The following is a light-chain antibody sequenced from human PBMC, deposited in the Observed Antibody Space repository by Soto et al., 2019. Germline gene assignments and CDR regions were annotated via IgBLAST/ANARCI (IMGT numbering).Light chain of an antibody. CDR3: QQYKNFWT. CDR1: QSISGW. J-gene: IGKJ1*01. Sequence: DIQMTQSPSTLSASVGDRVTITCRASQSISGWLAWYQQKPGKAPNLLIYDVSTLESGVPSRFSGSGSGTEFTLTISSLQPGDVATYYCQQYKNFWTFGQGTKVEIK. V-gene: IGKV1-5*01. CDR2: DVS.